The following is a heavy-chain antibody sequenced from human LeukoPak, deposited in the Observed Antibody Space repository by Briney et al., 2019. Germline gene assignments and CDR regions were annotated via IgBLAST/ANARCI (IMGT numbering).Heavy chain of an antibody. CDR2: FYTGGST. Sequence: SETLSLTCTVSGGSVTNYHWSWIRQPAGKGLEWIARFYTGGSTTYNPSLNGRATMSVDTSMNHFSLKLTSVTAADTAMYYCATVEVGTVDVFDIWGQGTMVTVSS. CDR1: GGSVTNYH. J-gene: IGHJ3*02. CDR3: ATVEVGTVDVFDI. V-gene: IGHV4-4*07. D-gene: IGHD1-26*01.